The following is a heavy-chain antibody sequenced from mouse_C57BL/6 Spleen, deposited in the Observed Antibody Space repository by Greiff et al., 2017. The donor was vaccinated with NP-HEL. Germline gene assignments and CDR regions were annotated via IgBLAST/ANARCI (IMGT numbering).Heavy chain of an antibody. CDR2: IYPGDGDT. CDR3: ARSGDGKDWYFDV. J-gene: IGHJ1*03. CDR1: GYAFSSYW. D-gene: IGHD2-1*01. Sequence: VQLQESGAELVKPGASVKISCKASGYAFSSYWMNWVKQRPGKGLEWIGQIYPGDGDTNYNGKFKGKATLTADKSSSTAYMQLSSLTSEDSAVYYCARSGDGKDWYFDVWGTGTTVTVSS. V-gene: IGHV1-80*01.